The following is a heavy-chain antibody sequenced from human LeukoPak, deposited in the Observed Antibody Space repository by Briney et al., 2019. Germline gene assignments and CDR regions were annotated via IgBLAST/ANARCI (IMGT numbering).Heavy chain of an antibody. J-gene: IGHJ4*02. CDR2: MNPNSGNT. CDR3: ARGTPLITIFGVVIQYYFDY. CDR1: GYTFTSHD. V-gene: IGHV1-8*01. D-gene: IGHD3-3*01. Sequence: ASVKVSCKASGYTFTSHDINWVRQATGQGLEWMGWMNPNSGNTGYAQKFQGRVTMTRNTSISTAYMELSSLRSEDTAVYYCARGTPLITIFGVVIQYYFDYWGQGTLVTVSS.